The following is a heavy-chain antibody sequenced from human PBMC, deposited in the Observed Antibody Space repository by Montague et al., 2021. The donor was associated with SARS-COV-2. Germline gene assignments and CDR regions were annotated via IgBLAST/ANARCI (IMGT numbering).Heavy chain of an antibody. CDR3: ARWGLNTAFDI. D-gene: IGHD7-27*01. V-gene: IGHV4-39*02. CDR1: GDSISRSHYF. CDR2: IYFTGKT. Sequence: SETLSLTCSVSGDSISRSHYFWAWIRQPPGMGLEWLGSIYFTGKTYYHPCLKSRVTISIDTSKNHFSLRLSSVTAADSAVFYCARWGLNTAFDIWGLGTMITISS. J-gene: IGHJ3*02.